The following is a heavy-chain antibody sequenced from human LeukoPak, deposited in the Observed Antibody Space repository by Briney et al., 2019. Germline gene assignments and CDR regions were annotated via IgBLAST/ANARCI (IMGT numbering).Heavy chain of an antibody. D-gene: IGHD5-24*01. CDR1: GFTFSNSA. V-gene: IGHV3-23*01. CDR3: AKSGYNRFDY. CDR2: ISGSCGST. J-gene: IGHJ4*02. Sequence: GGSLRLSCAASGFTFSNSAMSWVRQAPGKGLEWVSTISGSCGSTYYADSVKGRFTISRDNSKSTLYLQINSLRAEDTAVYYCAKSGYNRFDYWGQGTLVTVSS.